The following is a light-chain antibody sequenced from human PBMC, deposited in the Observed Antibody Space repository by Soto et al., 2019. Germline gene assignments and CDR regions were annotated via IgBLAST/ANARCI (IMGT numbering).Light chain of an antibody. CDR1: GSNIGSHD. CDR2: RND. CDR3: VAWDDSLSGRV. J-gene: IGLJ3*02. Sequence: QTVVTQPPSASGTPGQRVTISCSGSGSNIGSHDVYWYQHLPGTAPKVLIYRNDQRPSGVPDRFSASRSGTSASLVISGLRSEDEADYYCVAWDDSLSGRVFGGGTKLTVL. V-gene: IGLV1-47*02.